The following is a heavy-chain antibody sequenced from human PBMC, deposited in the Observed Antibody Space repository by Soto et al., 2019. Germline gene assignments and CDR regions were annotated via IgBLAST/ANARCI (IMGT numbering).Heavy chain of an antibody. D-gene: IGHD3-3*01. CDR2: MNPNSGNT. V-gene: IGHV1-8*01. J-gene: IGHJ4*02. Sequence: ASGKVSCKASGYTFTSYDINWVRQATGQGLEWMGWMNPNSGNTGYAQKFQGRVNMTRNTSISTAYMELSSLRSEDTAVYYCARGNYDFWSGYYTFDYWGQGTLVTVSS. CDR1: GYTFTSYD. CDR3: ARGNYDFWSGYYTFDY.